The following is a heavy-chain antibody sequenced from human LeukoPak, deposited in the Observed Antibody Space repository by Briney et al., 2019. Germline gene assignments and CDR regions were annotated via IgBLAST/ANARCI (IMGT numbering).Heavy chain of an antibody. CDR3: AKDMESSSSWYHSGFDP. J-gene: IGHJ5*02. D-gene: IGHD6-13*01. V-gene: IGHV3-30*04. CDR1: GFTFSSYA. CDR2: ISYDGSNK. Sequence: PGRSLRLSCAASGFTFSSYAMHWVRQAPGKGLEWVAVISYDGSNKYYADSVKGRFTISRDNSKNTLYLQMNSLRAEDTAVYYCAKDMESSSSWYHSGFDPWGQGTLVTVSS.